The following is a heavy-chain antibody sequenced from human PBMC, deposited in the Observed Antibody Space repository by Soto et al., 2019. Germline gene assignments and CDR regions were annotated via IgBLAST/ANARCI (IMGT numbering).Heavy chain of an antibody. CDR2: IYHSVST. V-gene: IGHV4-30-2*01. CDR3: ASVPDY. D-gene: IGHD6-6*01. Sequence: QLQLLESGSGLVKPSQTLSLTCAVSGGSISSGGYSWGWIRQPPGKGLEWIGYIYHSVSTSYNPALKRRVTISVDRTKNQFSLRLSSATAADTAVYYCASVPDYWGQGALVTVSS. J-gene: IGHJ4*02. CDR1: GGSISSGGYS.